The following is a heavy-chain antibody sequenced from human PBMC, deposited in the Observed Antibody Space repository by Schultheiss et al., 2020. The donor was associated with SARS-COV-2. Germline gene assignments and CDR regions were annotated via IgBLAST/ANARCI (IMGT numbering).Heavy chain of an antibody. V-gene: IGHV3-48*01. CDR1: GFTFSSYS. CDR2: ISSSSSTI. D-gene: IGHD5-18*01. Sequence: GESLKISCAASGFTFSSYSMNWVRQAPGKGLEWVSYISSSSSTIYYADSVKGRFTISRDNAKNSLYLQMNSLRAEDTAVYYCARDPGYSYGPTFDYWGQGSLGTVSS. J-gene: IGHJ4*02. CDR3: ARDPGYSYGPTFDY.